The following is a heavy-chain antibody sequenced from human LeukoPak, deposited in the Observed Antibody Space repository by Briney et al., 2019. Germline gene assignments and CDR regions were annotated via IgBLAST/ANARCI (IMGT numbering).Heavy chain of an antibody. J-gene: IGHJ4*02. CDR1: GGSISSSNYY. V-gene: IGHV4-39*01. D-gene: IGHD3-22*01. CDR2: IYYSGST. CDR3: ATPATSGTYYSAFDY. Sequence: PSETLSLTCTVSGGSISSSNYYWGWVRQPPGKGLEWIGTIYYSGSTNYNPSLKSRVTISADMPKNQFSLKVSSVTAADTAVYYCATPATSGTYYSAFDYWGQGTLVTVSS.